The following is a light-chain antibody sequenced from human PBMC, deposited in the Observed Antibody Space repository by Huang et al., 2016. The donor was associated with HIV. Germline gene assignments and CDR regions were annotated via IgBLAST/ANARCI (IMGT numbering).Light chain of an antibody. Sequence: DIVMTQSPESLAVSLGERAAINCRSSQSVVDSYNSKNYLAWYQQKPGQPPRLLIYWASTRESGVPDRFLGTGSGTDFTLTISSLQAEDMAVYFCQQYYDTPLTFGPGTKVAIK. J-gene: IGKJ3*01. CDR1: QSVVDSYNSKNY. V-gene: IGKV4-1*01. CDR3: QQYYDTPLT. CDR2: WAS.